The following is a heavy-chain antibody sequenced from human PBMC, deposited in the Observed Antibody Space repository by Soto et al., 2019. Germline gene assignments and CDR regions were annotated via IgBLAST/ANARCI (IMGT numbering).Heavy chain of an antibody. Sequence: GASVKVSCKASGYTFTSYGISWVRQAPGQGLEWMGWISAYNGNTNYAQKLQGRVTMTTDTSTSTAYMELRSLSSDDTAVYYCARAPWRDSSSWSNDHNWFDPWGQGTLVTVSS. J-gene: IGHJ5*02. CDR2: ISAYNGNT. CDR1: GYTFTSYG. V-gene: IGHV1-18*01. D-gene: IGHD6-13*01. CDR3: ARAPWRDSSSWSNDHNWFDP.